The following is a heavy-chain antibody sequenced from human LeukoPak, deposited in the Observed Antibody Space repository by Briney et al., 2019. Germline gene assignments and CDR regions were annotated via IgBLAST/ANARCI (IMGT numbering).Heavy chain of an antibody. D-gene: IGHD6-13*01. J-gene: IGHJ5*02. V-gene: IGHV1-2*02. CDR3: ARGKQLVRNNWFDP. CDR2: INPNSGCT. Sequence: ASVTLSCTSSGYTFTGYYMHWMRQAHGQGLGRMGWINPNSGCTNYAQKFQGRVTITRDTSISTAYMALSRLRSDDTAVYYCARGKQLVRNNWFDPWGQGTLVTVSS. CDR1: GYTFTGYY.